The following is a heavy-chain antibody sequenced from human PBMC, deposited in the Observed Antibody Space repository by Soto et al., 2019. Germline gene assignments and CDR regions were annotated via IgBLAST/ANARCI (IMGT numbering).Heavy chain of an antibody. CDR1: GFTFSSYG. D-gene: IGHD3-3*01. CDR3: AKDPSGVYDRYFDY. J-gene: IGHJ4*02. CDR2: ISYDGSNK. Sequence: PGGSLRLSCAASGFTFSSYGMHWVRQAPGKGLEWVAVISYDGSNKYYADSVKGRFTISRDNSKNTLYLQMNSLRAEDTAVYYCAKDPSGVYDRYFDYWGQGTLVTVAS. V-gene: IGHV3-30*18.